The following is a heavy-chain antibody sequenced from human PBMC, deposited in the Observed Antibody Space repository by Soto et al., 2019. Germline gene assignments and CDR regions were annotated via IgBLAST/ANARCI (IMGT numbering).Heavy chain of an antibody. CDR2: IKLDGSEK. D-gene: IGHD5-18*01. J-gene: IGHJ6*02. Sequence: EVQLVESGGGLVQPGGSLRLSCAASGFTFRTYWLRWVRQVPGKGLEWVANIKLDGSEKNDVDSVKGRFTISRDNARNSLYLQMSSLRAEDTALYYCARDGSTSWYSYDYHGMDVWGQGTTVTVSS. V-gene: IGHV3-7*05. CDR1: GFTFRTYW. CDR3: ARDGSTSWYSYDYHGMDV.